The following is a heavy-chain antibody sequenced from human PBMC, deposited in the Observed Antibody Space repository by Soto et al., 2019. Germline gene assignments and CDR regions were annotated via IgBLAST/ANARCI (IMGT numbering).Heavy chain of an antibody. V-gene: IGHV3-15*01. D-gene: IGHD2-2*01. CDR2: IKSKVDGGTA. J-gene: IGHJ6*02. CDR1: GFTFSNAW. Sequence: GGSLRLSCEASGFTFSNAWMNWVRQGPGKGLEWLGRIKSKVDGGTADYGAATKGRFSITRDDLKNMLYLQMNSLKPDDTAVYYCTTLSYLYYDGMDVWGQGTTVTVSS. CDR3: TTLSYLYYDGMDV.